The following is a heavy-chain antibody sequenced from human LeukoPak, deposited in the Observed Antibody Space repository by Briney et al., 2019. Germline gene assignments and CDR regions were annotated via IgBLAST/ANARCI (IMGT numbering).Heavy chain of an antibody. J-gene: IGHJ4*02. D-gene: IGHD3-22*01. Sequence: GGSLRLSCAASGFTFSSHSMSWFRQAPGKGLEWVGFIRSKAYGGTTEYAASVKGRFTISRDDSKSIAYPQMNSLKTEDTAVYYCTRVGSYYDSSGYYYVGWGQGTLVTVSS. CDR2: IRSKAYGGTT. CDR1: GFTFSSHS. V-gene: IGHV3-49*03. CDR3: TRVGSYYDSSGYYYVG.